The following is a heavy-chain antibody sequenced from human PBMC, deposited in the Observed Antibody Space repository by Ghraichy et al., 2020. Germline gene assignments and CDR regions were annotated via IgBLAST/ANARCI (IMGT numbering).Heavy chain of an antibody. J-gene: IGHJ4*02. Sequence: SETLSLTCTVSGGSVSSDIYYWGWIRQTPGKGLEWIGSMFYSGNTYYNPSLKSRVTISVDTSKNQFSLRLSSVIAADTAVYYCARYVIYEDSYFDYWGQGTLVTVSS. CDR2: MFYSGNT. V-gene: IGHV4-39*01. D-gene: IGHD5/OR15-5a*01. CDR1: GGSVSSDIYY. CDR3: ARYVIYEDSYFDY.